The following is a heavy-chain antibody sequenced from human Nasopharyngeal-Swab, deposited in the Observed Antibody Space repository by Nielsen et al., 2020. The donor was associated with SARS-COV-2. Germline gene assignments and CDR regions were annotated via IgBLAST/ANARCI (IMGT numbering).Heavy chain of an antibody. D-gene: IGHD6-13*01. CDR2: ISSSSSYI. V-gene: IGHV3-21*01. CDR1: GFTFSSYS. Sequence: GGSLRLSCAASGFTFSSYSMNWVRQAPGKGLEWVSSISSSSSYIYYAGSVKGRFTISRDNAKNSLYLQMNSLRAEDTAVYYCARVRQQLQHGMDVWGQGTTVTVSS. J-gene: IGHJ6*02. CDR3: ARVRQQLQHGMDV.